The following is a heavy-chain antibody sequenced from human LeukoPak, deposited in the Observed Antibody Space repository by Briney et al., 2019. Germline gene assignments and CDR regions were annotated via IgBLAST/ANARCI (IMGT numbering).Heavy chain of an antibody. Sequence: PGGSLRLSCAASGFTFSSYAMSWVRQAPGKGLEWVSAISGSGGGTYYADSVKGRFTISRDNSKNTLYLQMNSLRAEDTAVYYCAKPVTPLAVAEGFDYWGQGTLVTDSS. V-gene: IGHV3-23*01. CDR3: AKPVTPLAVAEGFDY. D-gene: IGHD6-19*01. CDR2: ISGSGGGT. CDR1: GFTFSSYA. J-gene: IGHJ4*02.